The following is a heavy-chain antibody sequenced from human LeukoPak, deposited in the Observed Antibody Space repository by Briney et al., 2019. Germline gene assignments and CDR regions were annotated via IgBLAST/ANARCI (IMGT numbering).Heavy chain of an antibody. CDR1: GFTFSSYA. Sequence: HPGGSLRLSCAASGFTFSSYAMHWVRQAPGKGLEWVSTITTSDGNTYYADSVKGRFTVSRDNSKNTLFLQMNSLRAEDTAVYYCAKDGGLWVSAHWGDSWGRGTLVTVSS. CDR3: AKDGGLWVSAHWGDS. V-gene: IGHV3-23*01. D-gene: IGHD7-27*01. CDR2: ITTSDGNT. J-gene: IGHJ4*02.